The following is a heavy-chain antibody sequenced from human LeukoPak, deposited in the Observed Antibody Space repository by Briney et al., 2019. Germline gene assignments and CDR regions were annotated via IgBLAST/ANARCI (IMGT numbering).Heavy chain of an antibody. CDR3: ARDFSSWYERPHTGFDY. J-gene: IGHJ4*02. Sequence: SVKVSCKASGGTFSSYAISWVRQAPGQGLEWMGGIIPMFGTANYAQKFQGRVTITADESTSTAYMELSSLRSEDTAVYYCARDFSSWYERPHTGFDYWGQGTLVTVSS. D-gene: IGHD6-13*01. V-gene: IGHV1-69*13. CDR2: IIPMFGTA. CDR1: GGTFSSYA.